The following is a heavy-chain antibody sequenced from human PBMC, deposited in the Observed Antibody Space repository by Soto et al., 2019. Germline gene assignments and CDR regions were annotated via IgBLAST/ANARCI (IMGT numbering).Heavy chain of an antibody. CDR3: ARFSYFDSRGYYYPIFDY. J-gene: IGHJ4*02. V-gene: IGHV4-59*01. Sequence: ASETLSLTCTVSGGSISRYYWTWIRQPPGKGLECIGYIYYSGTTNYNPSLKSRVTISVDTSENQFSLKLSSVTVADTAVYYCARFSYFDSRGYYYPIFDYWGQGTLVTVSS. CDR1: GGSISRYY. CDR2: IYYSGTT. D-gene: IGHD3-22*01.